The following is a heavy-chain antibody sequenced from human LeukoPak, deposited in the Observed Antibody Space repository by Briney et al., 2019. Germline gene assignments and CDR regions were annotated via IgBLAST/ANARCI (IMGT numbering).Heavy chain of an antibody. J-gene: IGHJ6*03. CDR1: GGSISSYY. D-gene: IGHD5-18*01. Sequence: PSETLSLTCTVSGGSISSYYWSWIRQPPGKGLAWIGYIYASGSTNYNPSLKSRVTISVDMSKNQFSLKLNSVTAADTAVYYCARQGGYRGYTDVWGKGTTVTVSS. V-gene: IGHV4-4*09. CDR3: ARQGGYRGYTDV. CDR2: IYASGST.